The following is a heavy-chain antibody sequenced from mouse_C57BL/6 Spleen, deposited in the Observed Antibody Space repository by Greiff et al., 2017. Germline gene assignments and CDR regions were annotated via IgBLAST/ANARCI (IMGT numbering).Heavy chain of an antibody. V-gene: IGHV7-3*01. Sequence: EVMLVESGGGLVQPGGSLSLSCAASGFTFTDYYMSWVRQPPGKALEWLGFIRNKANGYTTEYSASVKGRFTISRDNSQSILYLQMNDLRAEDSATDDCARYNGSKDDYDGEYFDYWGQGTTLTVSS. CDR1: GFTFTDYY. CDR2: IRNKANGYTT. CDR3: ARYNGSKDDYDGEYFDY. J-gene: IGHJ2*01. D-gene: IGHD2-4*01.